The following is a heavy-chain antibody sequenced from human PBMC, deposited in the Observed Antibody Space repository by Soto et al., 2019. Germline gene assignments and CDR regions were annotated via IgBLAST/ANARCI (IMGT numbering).Heavy chain of an antibody. CDR2: IQSGGYT. CDR3: DDVYCSGGGCYGVPMDV. J-gene: IGHJ6*04. V-gene: IGHV3-66*01. Sequence: EVQLVESGGGLVQPGGSLRLSCAASGFTVSSKYMSWIRQAPGKGLEWVSLIQSGGYTYYADSVKGRFTISRDSSENTLFLQMNSPRVEDTANCTRDDVYCSGGGCYGVPMDVWGKGTTVTVSA. D-gene: IGHD2-15*01. CDR1: GFTVSSKY.